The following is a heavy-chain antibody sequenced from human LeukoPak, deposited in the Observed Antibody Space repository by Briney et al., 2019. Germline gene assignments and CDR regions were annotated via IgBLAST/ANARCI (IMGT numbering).Heavy chain of an antibody. D-gene: IGHD2-8*02. Sequence: SETLSLTCTVSGGSISSSSYYWGWIRQPPGKGLEWIGSIYYSGGTYYNPSLKSRVTISVDTSKNQFSLKLSSVTAADTAVYYCARHSLSWYYFDYWGQGTLVTVSS. V-gene: IGHV4-39*01. J-gene: IGHJ4*02. CDR1: GGSISSSSYY. CDR2: IYYSGGT. CDR3: ARHSLSWYYFDY.